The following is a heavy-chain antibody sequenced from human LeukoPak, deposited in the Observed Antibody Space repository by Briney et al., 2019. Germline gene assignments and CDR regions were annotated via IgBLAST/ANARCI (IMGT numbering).Heavy chain of an antibody. D-gene: IGHD1-26*01. CDR3: ARVTVGATADYLDY. Sequence: PGGSLRLSCAASGFTFSTYSMNWVRQAPGKGLEGISFISSTSNTIYYADSVKGRFTSSRDNAKKSLYLQMNSLRAEDTAVYYCARVTVGATADYLDYWGQGTLVTVSS. CDR1: GFTFSTYS. V-gene: IGHV3-48*01. J-gene: IGHJ4*02. CDR2: ISSTSNTI.